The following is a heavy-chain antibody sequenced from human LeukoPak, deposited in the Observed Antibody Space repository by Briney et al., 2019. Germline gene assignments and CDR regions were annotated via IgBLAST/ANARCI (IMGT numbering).Heavy chain of an antibody. D-gene: IGHD6-13*01. V-gene: IGHV3-30-3*01. J-gene: IGHJ4*02. CDR1: GFTFSSYA. CDR3: AGGLGAAATSY. CDR2: ISYDGSNK. Sequence: GESLRLSCAASGFTFSSYAMHWVRQAPGKGLEWVAVISYDGSNKYYADSVKGRFTISRDNSKNTLYLQMNSLRAEDTAVYYCAGGLGAAATSYWGQGTLVTVSS.